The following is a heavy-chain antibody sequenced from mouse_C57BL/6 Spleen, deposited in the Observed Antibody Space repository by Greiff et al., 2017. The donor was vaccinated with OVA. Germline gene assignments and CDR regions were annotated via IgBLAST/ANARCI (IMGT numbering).Heavy chain of an antibody. Sequence: QVQLQQPGAELVKPGASVKLSCKASGYTFTSYWMHWVKQRPGQGLEWIGMIHPNSGSTNYNEKFKSKATLTVDKSSSTAYMQLSSLTSEDSAVYYCARPKLGTWFAYWGQGTLVTVSA. CDR2: IHPNSGST. CDR1: GYTFTSYW. J-gene: IGHJ3*01. CDR3: ARPKLGTWFAY. D-gene: IGHD4-1*01. V-gene: IGHV1-64*01.